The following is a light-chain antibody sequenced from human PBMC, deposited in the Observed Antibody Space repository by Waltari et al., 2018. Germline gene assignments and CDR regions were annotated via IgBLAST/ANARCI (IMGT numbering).Light chain of an antibody. CDR3: QVWDANTDPGV. CDR1: NIESKS. V-gene: IGLV3-21*01. Sequence: SYVLTQPPSVSVAPGETARITCGGNNIESKSVHWYRPRPGQAPVVVISYDNDRAAGIPERFSGAKSGKTATLTIGRVEAGDEADYYCQVWDANTDPGVFGTGTEVTVL. CDR2: YDN. J-gene: IGLJ1*01.